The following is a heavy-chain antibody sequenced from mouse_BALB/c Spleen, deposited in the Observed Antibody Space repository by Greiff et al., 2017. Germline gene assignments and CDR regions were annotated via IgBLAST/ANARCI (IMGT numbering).Heavy chain of an antibody. D-gene: IGHD4-1*01. CDR2: IYPGDGDT. CDR1: GYAFSSYW. Sequence: VKLMESGAELVRPGSSVKISCKASGYAFSSYWMNWVKQRPGQGLEWIGQIYPGDGDTNYNGKFKGKATLTADKSSSTAYMQLSSLTSEDSAVYFCARVWAKGYFDYWGQGTTLTVSS. J-gene: IGHJ2*01. V-gene: IGHV1-80*01. CDR3: ARVWAKGYFDY.